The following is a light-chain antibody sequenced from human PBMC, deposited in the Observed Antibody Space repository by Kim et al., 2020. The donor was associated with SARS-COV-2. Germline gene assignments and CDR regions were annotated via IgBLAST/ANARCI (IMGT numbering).Light chain of an antibody. Sequence: ASISCRSSQSLLHSNGYNYLDWYLQKPGQSPQLLIYLGSNRASGVPDRFSGSGSGTDFTLNISRVEAEDVGVYYCMQALQTPPWTFGQGTKVDIK. CDR3: MQALQTPPWT. CDR1: QSLLHSNGYNY. J-gene: IGKJ1*01. CDR2: LGS. V-gene: IGKV2-28*01.